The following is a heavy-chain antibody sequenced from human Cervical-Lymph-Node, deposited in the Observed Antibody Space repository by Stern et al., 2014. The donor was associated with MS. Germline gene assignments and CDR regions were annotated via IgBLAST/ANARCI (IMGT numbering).Heavy chain of an antibody. CDR2: INYNGNA. CDR1: GGSISSYY. CDR3: ARVNRVVVATHYYYGMDV. J-gene: IGHJ6*02. Sequence: QVQLQESGPGLVKPSEALSLTCSVSGGSISSYYWSCIRQPPVKGLEWIGYINYNGNADYNSSLKRRVTISVDTSKNQLSLKLSSVTAADTAVYYCARVNRVVVATHYYYGMDVWGQGTTVTVSS. D-gene: IGHD2-21*01. V-gene: IGHV4-59*01.